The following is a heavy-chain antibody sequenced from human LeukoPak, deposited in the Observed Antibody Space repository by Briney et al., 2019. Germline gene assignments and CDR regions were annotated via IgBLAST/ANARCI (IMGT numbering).Heavy chain of an antibody. CDR3: ARGYYYGSGSYYPVPFYMDV. V-gene: IGHV1-2*06. Sequence: ASVKVSCKASGYTFTGHYIHWVRQAPGQGLEWMGRINPNIGGTTYAQNFEGRVTMTRDTSISTVYMELSRLRSDDTAVYYCARGYYYGSGSYYPVPFYMDVWGEGTTVTVS. D-gene: IGHD3-10*01. CDR1: GYTFTGHY. CDR2: INPNIGGT. J-gene: IGHJ6*03.